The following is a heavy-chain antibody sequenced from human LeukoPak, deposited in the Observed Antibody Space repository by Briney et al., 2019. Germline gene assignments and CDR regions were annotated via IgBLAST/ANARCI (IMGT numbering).Heavy chain of an antibody. J-gene: IGHJ4*02. Sequence: GASVKVSCKASGYTFSLYYIHWLRQAPGEGLEWVGWILPNSGDTFYAQRFRGRVTMTSDTSTNTAYMDLYKLTSDDTAVYFCARPPHELVSAAPFDYWGQGTLVTVSS. CDR2: ILPNSGDT. CDR3: ARPPHELVSAAPFDY. D-gene: IGHD2-2*01. V-gene: IGHV1-2*02. CDR1: GYTFSLYY.